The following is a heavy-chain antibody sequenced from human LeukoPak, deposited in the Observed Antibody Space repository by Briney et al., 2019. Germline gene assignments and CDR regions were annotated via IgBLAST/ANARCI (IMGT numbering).Heavy chain of an antibody. V-gene: IGHV3-48*03. CDR1: GFTFSNYE. CDR2: ISSSGSTI. CDR3: ARDMTMVRGVLDY. D-gene: IGHD3-10*01. J-gene: IGHJ4*02. Sequence: HPGGSLRLSCAASGFTFSNYEINWVRQAPGKGLEWVSHISSSGSTIYYADSVKGRFTISRDNAKNSLYLQMNSLRAEDTALYYCARDMTMVRGVLDYWGQGTLVTVSS.